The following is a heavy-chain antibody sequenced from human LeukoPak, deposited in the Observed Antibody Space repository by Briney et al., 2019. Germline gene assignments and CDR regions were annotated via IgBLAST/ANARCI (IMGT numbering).Heavy chain of an antibody. J-gene: IGHJ3*02. CDR3: ERDPTVDAFDI. CDR1: GGSFSGYY. CDR2: INHSGST. V-gene: IGHV4-34*01. Sequence: SETLSLTCAFYGGSFSGYYWSWLRQPPGKGLEWIGEINHSGSTNYNPSLKSRVTISVDTSKNQFSLKLSSVTGADTAVYYCERDPTVDAFDIWGQGTMVTVSS. D-gene: IGHD4-17*01.